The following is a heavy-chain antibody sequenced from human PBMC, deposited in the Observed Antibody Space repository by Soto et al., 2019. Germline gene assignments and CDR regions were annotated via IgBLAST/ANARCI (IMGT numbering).Heavy chain of an antibody. CDR2: INAGGGP. D-gene: IGHD6-19*01. V-gene: IGHV1-46*01. J-gene: IGHJ3*02. Sequence: ASVKVSCKASGYTFTNYYMHWVRQAPGQGLEWMGIINAGGGPSYAEKFLGRVIISRDTSTSTLFMDLSSLRSEDTAVYYCARDKRWRGAFDIWGQGTVVTVSS. CDR3: ARDKRWRGAFDI. CDR1: GYTFTNYY.